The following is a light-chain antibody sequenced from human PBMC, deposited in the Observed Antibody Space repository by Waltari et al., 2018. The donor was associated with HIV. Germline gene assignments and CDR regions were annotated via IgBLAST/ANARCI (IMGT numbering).Light chain of an antibody. CDR2: EVT. Sequence: QSALTQPPSASGSPGQSVAISCTGTSSDVGGYNPVSWYQQHPGKATKLMIYEVTKRPSGVPDRFSGSKSGNTASLTVSGLQAEDEADYYCSSYAGSNNVLFGGGTKLTVL. J-gene: IGLJ2*01. V-gene: IGLV2-8*01. CDR3: SSYAGSNNVL. CDR1: SSDVGGYNP.